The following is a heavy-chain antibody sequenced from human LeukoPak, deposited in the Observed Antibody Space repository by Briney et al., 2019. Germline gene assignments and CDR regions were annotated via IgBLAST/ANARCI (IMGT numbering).Heavy chain of an antibody. V-gene: IGHV1-8*01. D-gene: IGHD3-10*01. CDR2: MNPNSGNT. CDR1: GYTFTSYD. J-gene: IGHJ4*02. CDR3: ARGCPAITMVRGVYYTD. Sequence: GASVKVSCKASGYTFTSYDINWVRQATGQGLEWMGWMNPNSGNTGYAQKFQGRVTMTRNTSISTAYMELSSLRSEDTAVYYCARGCPAITMVRGVYYTDWGQGTLVTVSS.